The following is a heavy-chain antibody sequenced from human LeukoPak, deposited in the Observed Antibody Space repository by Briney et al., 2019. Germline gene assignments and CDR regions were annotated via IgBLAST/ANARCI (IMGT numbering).Heavy chain of an antibody. CDR3: ARDPPFVDTAMVTPGSDY. CDR2: MNPNSGNT. J-gene: IGHJ4*02. Sequence: ASVKVSCKASGYTFTSYDINWVRQATGQGLEWMGWMNPNSGNTGYAQKFQGRVTMTRDTSTSTVYMELSSLRSEDTAVYYCARDPPFVDTAMVTPGSDYWGQGTLVTVSS. V-gene: IGHV1-8*01. CDR1: GYTFTSYD. D-gene: IGHD5-18*01.